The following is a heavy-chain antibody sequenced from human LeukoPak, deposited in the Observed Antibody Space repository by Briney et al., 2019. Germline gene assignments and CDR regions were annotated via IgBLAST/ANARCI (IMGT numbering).Heavy chain of an antibody. CDR1: GFTCSDHY. CDR2: TRDKAHSYTT. CDR3: ARVTLQTGYYIDF. J-gene: IGHJ4*02. D-gene: IGHD3-9*01. Sequence: GGSLRLSCAASGFTCSDHYMDWRRQAPGKGLELVARTRDKAHSYTTEYAASVKGRFTISRDDSKNSLYLQMNSLKTADTAVYHCARVTLQTGYYIDFWGQGTLVTVSS. V-gene: IGHV3-72*01.